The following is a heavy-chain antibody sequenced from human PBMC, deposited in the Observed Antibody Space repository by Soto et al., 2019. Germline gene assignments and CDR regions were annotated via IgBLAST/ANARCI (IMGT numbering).Heavy chain of an antibody. V-gene: IGHV4-59*01. Sequence: PSETLSLTCTVSGGSISRYYWSWIRQPQGKGLEWIGYIYYSGSTNYNPSLKSRVTISVDTSKNQFSLKLSSVTAADTAVYYCARDWGIAAAGTYYYYYGMDVWGQGTTVTVSS. D-gene: IGHD6-13*01. CDR1: GGSISRYY. J-gene: IGHJ6*02. CDR3: ARDWGIAAAGTYYYYYGMDV. CDR2: IYYSGST.